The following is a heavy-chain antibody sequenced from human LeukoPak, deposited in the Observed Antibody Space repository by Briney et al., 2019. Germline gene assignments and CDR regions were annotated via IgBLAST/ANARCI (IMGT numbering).Heavy chain of an antibody. J-gene: IGHJ3*02. CDR3: ARAPYYDSGGYDIRLAFDI. CDR1: GGSFSGYY. CDR2: INHSGST. Sequence: SETLSLTCAVYGGSFSGYYWSWIRQPPGKGLEWIGEINHSGSTNYNPSLKSRVTISVDTSKNQFSLKLSSVTAADTAVYYCARAPYYDSGGYDIRLAFDIWGQGTMVTVSS. D-gene: IGHD3-22*01. V-gene: IGHV4-34*01.